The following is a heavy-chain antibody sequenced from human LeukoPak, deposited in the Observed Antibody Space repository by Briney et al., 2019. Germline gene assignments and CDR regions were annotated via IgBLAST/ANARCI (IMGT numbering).Heavy chain of an antibody. V-gene: IGHV3-23*01. D-gene: IGHD5-18*01. CDR1: GFTFSSYA. CDR2: ISGSGGST. CDR3: AKDPPRYEYSYGYS. Sequence: GGSLRLSCAASGFTFSSYAMSWVRQAPGKGLEWVSAISGSGGSTCYADSVKGRFTISRDNSKNTLYLQMNSLRAEDTAVYYRAKDPPRYEYSYGYSWGQGTLVTVSS. J-gene: IGHJ4*02.